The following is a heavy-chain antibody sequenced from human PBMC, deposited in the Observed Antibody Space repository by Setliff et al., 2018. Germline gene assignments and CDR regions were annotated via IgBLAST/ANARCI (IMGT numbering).Heavy chain of an antibody. Sequence: LRLSCAASGFTFRDYYMRWIRQAPGKGLEWVSYITNSGGTIYYADSVKGRFTISRDKAKNSLYLQMNSLRAEDTAVYYCARGGGGHIVVATFDFDIWGQGTMVTVSS. J-gene: IGHJ3*02. CDR2: ITNSGGTI. CDR3: ARGGGGHIVVATFDFDI. D-gene: IGHD2-21*01. CDR1: GFTFRDYY. V-gene: IGHV3-11*04.